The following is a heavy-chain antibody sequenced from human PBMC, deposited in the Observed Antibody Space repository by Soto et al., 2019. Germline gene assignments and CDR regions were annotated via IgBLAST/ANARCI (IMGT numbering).Heavy chain of an antibody. Sequence: SETLSLTCTVSGGSIISYYWSWIRQPPGKGLEWIGYIYYSGSTNYNPSLKSRVTISVDTSKNQFSLKLSSVTAADTAVYYCARVPDYGDFGSWFDPWGQGTLVTVS. CDR1: GGSIISYY. CDR2: IYYSGST. CDR3: ARVPDYGDFGSWFDP. V-gene: IGHV4-59*01. J-gene: IGHJ5*02. D-gene: IGHD4-17*01.